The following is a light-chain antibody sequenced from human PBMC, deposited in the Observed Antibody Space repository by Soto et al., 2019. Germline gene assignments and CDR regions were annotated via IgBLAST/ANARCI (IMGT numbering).Light chain of an antibody. V-gene: IGKV3-15*01. CDR3: QQYNNWPRVT. J-gene: IGKJ5*01. CDR2: GAS. Sequence: EIVVTHSPATLSVSPGERATLSCRASQSVSSNLAWYQQKPGQAPRLLIYGASTRATGIPARFSGSGSGTEFTLTISSLQSEDFAVYYCQQYNNWPRVTFGRGTRLEI. CDR1: QSVSSN.